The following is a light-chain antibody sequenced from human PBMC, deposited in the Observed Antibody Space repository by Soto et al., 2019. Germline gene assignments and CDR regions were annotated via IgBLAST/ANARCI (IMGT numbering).Light chain of an antibody. V-gene: IGKV1-9*01. Sequence: DIHLTQSPSFLSASVGDRVTITCRASQAIGHYLAWYQQRPGTAPNLLISAASTLQSGVPSRFSGSGSGTEFTLTISSLQPADFATYYCQQLNTYPLTFGGGTRVELK. CDR1: QAIGHY. CDR2: AAS. J-gene: IGKJ4*02. CDR3: QQLNTYPLT.